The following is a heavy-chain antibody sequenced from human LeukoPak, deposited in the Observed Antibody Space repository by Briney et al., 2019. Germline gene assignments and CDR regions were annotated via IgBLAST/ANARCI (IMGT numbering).Heavy chain of an antibody. V-gene: IGHV3-48*01. J-gene: IGHJ4*02. CDR2: ISSSSSTI. Sequence: GGSLRLSCAASGFTFSSYSMNWVRQAPGKGLEWVSYISSSSSTIYYADSVKGRFTISRDNAKNSLYLQMNSLRAEDTAVYYCAKEYSSGYDYWGQGTLVTVSS. CDR3: AKEYSSGYDY. CDR1: GFTFSSYS. D-gene: IGHD6-19*01.